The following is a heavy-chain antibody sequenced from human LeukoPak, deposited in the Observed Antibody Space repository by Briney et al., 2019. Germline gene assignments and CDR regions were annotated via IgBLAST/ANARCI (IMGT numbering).Heavy chain of an antibody. J-gene: IGHJ4*02. CDR2: ISDSGTRT. CDR1: GFTFSSYD. Sequence: PGGSLRLSCAASGFTFSSYDMGWVRQAPGKGLEWVSAISDSGTRTYYADSVKGRFTISGGNFKNTLYLQMNSLRAGDTAVYYCAKDSRRTSGWYYFDYWGQGALVTVSS. CDR3: AKDSRRTSGWYYFDY. D-gene: IGHD6-19*01. V-gene: IGHV3-23*01.